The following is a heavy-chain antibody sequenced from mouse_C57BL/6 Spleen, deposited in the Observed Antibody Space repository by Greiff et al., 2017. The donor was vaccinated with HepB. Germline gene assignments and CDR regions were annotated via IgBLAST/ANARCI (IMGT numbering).Heavy chain of an antibody. CDR2: IDPSDSYT. V-gene: IGHV1-69*01. CDR3: ARSATVVAIPYFDV. CDR1: GYTFTSYW. D-gene: IGHD1-1*01. J-gene: IGHJ1*03. Sequence: QVQLQQPGAELVMPGASVKLSCKASGYTFTSYWMHWVKQRPGQGLEWIGEIDPSDSYTNYNQKFKGKSTLTVDKSSSTAYMQLSSLTSEDSAVYYCARSATVVAIPYFDVWGTGTTVTVSS.